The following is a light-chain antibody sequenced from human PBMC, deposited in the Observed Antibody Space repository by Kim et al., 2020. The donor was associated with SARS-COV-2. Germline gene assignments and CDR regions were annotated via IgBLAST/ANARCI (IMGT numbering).Light chain of an antibody. J-gene: IGKJ2*01. CDR1: QNIGGY. Sequence: DIQMTQSPSSLSASVGDRVIITCRASQNIGGYLNWYQQKPAKAPKLLIYTASTLQSGVPSRFRGSGSGTDFTITITSLQPEDFATYYCQQSWSTPHTFGQGTKVDIK. V-gene: IGKV1-39*01. CDR2: TAS. CDR3: QQSWSTPHT.